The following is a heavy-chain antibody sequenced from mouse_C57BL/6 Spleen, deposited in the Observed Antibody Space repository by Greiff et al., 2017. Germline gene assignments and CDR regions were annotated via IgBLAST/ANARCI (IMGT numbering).Heavy chain of an antibody. CDR2: IYPGSGST. J-gene: IGHJ2*01. V-gene: IGHV1-55*01. CDR3: SSMVYGNYTGYFDY. CDR1: GYTFTSYW. Sequence: QVQLQQPGAELVKPGASVKMSCKASGYTFTSYWITWVKQRPGQGLEWIGDIYPGSGSTNYKEKFKSKASLTVDTSSSTAYMQLSSRTSEDSAVYYCSSMVYGNYTGYFDYWGQGTTLTVSS. D-gene: IGHD2-1*01.